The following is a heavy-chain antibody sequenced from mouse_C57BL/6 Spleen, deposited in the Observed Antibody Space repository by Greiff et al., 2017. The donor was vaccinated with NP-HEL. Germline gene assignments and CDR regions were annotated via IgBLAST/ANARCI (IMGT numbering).Heavy chain of an antibody. Sequence: VQLQQSGAELVRPGASVTLSCKASGYTFTDYEMHWVKQTPVHGLEWIGAIDPETGGTAYNQKFKGKAILTADKSSSTAYMALRSLTSEDSAVYYCTRSSITTVVAHWYFDVWGTGTTVTVSS. CDR3: TRSSITTVVAHWYFDV. CDR1: GYTFTDYE. V-gene: IGHV1-15*01. D-gene: IGHD1-1*01. CDR2: IDPETGGT. J-gene: IGHJ1*03.